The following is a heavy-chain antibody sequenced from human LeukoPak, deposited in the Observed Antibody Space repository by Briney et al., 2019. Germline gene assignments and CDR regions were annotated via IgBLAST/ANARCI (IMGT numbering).Heavy chain of an antibody. J-gene: IGHJ4*02. CDR2: ISYDGSNK. CDR3: ASGDCSSSRCYVDY. CDR1: GFTFSSYA. D-gene: IGHD2-2*01. Sequence: GGSLRLSCAASGFTFSSYAMHWVRQAPGKGLEWVTVISYDGSNKYYADSVKGRFTISRDNSKNTLYLQMNSLRPEDTAVYYCASGDCSSSRCYVDYWGQGTLVTVSS. V-gene: IGHV3-30-3*01.